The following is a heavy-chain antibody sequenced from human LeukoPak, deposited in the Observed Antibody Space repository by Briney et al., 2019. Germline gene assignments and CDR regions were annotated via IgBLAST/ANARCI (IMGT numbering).Heavy chain of an antibody. J-gene: IGHJ5*02. CDR1: GYTFTSYD. Sequence: GSVKVSCKASGYTFTSYDINWVRQATGQGLEWMGWMNPNSGNTGYAQKFQGRVTMTRNTSISTAYMELSSLRSEDTAVYYCASPVGYCSSTSCLAFDPWGRGTLVTVSS. V-gene: IGHV1-8*01. D-gene: IGHD2-2*01. CDR3: ASPVGYCSSTSCLAFDP. CDR2: MNPNSGNT.